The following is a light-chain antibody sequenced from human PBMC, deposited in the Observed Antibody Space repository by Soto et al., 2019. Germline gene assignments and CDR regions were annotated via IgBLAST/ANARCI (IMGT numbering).Light chain of an antibody. CDR3: QHYNAFSGT. CDR1: QSIGVL. J-gene: IGKJ1*01. CDR2: KAS. Sequence: DIQMTQSPSTLSASVEDRDTITCRASQSIGVLLAWYQQKPGEAPKVLIYKASYLESGVPSRCSGSGSETECTLTISSLQPEDLTTYYCQHYNAFSGTFGQGTNMENK. V-gene: IGKV1-5*03.